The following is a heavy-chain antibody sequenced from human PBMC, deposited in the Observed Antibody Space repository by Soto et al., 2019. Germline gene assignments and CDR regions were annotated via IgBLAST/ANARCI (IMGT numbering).Heavy chain of an antibody. V-gene: IGHV3-48*02. CDR1: GFTFSSYS. CDR3: ARGSTVTTSPWYFDL. CDR2: ISSSSSTI. J-gene: IGHJ2*01. D-gene: IGHD4-17*01. Sequence: EVQLVESGGGLVQPGGSLRLSCAASGFTFSSYSRNWVRQAPGKGLEWVSYISSSSSTIYYADSVKGRFTISRDNAKNSLYLQMNSLRDEDTAVYYCARGSTVTTSPWYFDLWGRGTLVTVSS.